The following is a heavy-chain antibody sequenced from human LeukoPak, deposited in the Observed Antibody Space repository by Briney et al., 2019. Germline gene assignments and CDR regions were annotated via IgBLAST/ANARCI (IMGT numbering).Heavy chain of an antibody. V-gene: IGHV3-23*01. CDR1: GFTFSSYA. CDR3: AKDTDPPLLLRSYLDYYFDY. D-gene: IGHD1-26*01. Sequence: PGGSLRLSCAASGFTFSSYAMSWVRQAPGKGLEWVSAISGSGGSTYYADSVKGRFTISRDNSKNTLYLQMNSLRAEDTAVYYCAKDTDPPLLLRSYLDYYFDYWGQGTLVTVSS. J-gene: IGHJ4*02. CDR2: ISGSGGST.